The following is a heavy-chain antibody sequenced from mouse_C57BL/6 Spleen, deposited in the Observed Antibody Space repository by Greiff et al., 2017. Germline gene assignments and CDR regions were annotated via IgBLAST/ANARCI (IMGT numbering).Heavy chain of an antibody. J-gene: IGHJ3*01. CDR1: GFTFSDYG. V-gene: IGHV5-17*01. CDR3: ARHGGLRRVAWFAY. Sequence: DVMLVESGGGLVKPGGSLKLSCAASGFTFSDYGMHWVRQAPEKGLEWVAYISSGSSTIYYADTVKGRFTISRDNAKNTLFLQMTSLRSEDTAMYYCARHGGLRRVAWFAYWGQGTLVTVSA. D-gene: IGHD2-2*01. CDR2: ISSGSSTI.